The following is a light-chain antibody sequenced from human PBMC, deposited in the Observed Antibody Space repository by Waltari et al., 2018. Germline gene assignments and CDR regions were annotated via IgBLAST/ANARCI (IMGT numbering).Light chain of an antibody. CDR3: QSYDSSLNIYV. V-gene: IGLV1-40*01. CDR1: TPNIGAGHE. J-gene: IGLJ1*01. Sequence: QSVLTQPPSVSGAPGQGVTLSCTGSTPNIGAGHEVHWFQPLPGTAPKLLTHDDSKRPSGVPDRFSASKSGTSASLAITGLQADDEADYYCQSYDSSLNIYVFGTGTKVTVL. CDR2: DDS.